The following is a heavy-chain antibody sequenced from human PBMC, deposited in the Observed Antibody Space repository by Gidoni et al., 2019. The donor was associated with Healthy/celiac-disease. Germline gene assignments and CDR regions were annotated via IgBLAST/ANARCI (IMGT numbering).Heavy chain of an antibody. CDR2: INHSGST. V-gene: IGHV4-34*01. Sequence: QVQLQQWGAGLLKPSETLSLTCAVYGGSFSGYYWSWIRQPPGKGLEWIGEINHSGSTNYNPSLKSRVTISVDTSKNQFSLKLSSVTAADTAVYYCARGRAGSNDYGDYGRWFDPWGQGTLVTVSS. CDR1: GGSFSGYY. J-gene: IGHJ5*02. D-gene: IGHD4-17*01. CDR3: ARGRAGSNDYGDYGRWFDP.